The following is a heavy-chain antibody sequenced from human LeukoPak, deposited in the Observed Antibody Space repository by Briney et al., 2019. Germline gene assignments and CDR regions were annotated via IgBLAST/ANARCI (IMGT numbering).Heavy chain of an antibody. Sequence: SETLSLTCTVSGGSISSYYWSWIRQPPGKGLEWIGSIYHSGSTYYNPSLKSRVTISVDTSKNQFSLKLSSVTAADTAVYYCARFIAAAGGNWFDPWGQGTLVTVSS. D-gene: IGHD6-13*01. CDR2: IYHSGST. V-gene: IGHV4-59*04. J-gene: IGHJ5*02. CDR3: ARFIAAAGGNWFDP. CDR1: GGSISSYY.